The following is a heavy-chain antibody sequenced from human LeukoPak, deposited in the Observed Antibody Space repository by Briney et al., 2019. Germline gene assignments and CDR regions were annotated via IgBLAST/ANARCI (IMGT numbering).Heavy chain of an antibody. CDR1: GDTLTELS. J-gene: IGHJ4*02. CDR3: ATAASYCTNGVCFFLYYFDY. CDR2: FDPEDGET. Sequence: ASVKVSCKVSGDTLTELSMHWVRQAPGKGLEWMGGFDPEDGETIYAQKFQGRVTMTEDTSTDTAYMELSSLRSEDTAVYYCATAASYCTNGVCFFLYYFDYWGQGTLVTVSS. V-gene: IGHV1-24*01. D-gene: IGHD2-8*01.